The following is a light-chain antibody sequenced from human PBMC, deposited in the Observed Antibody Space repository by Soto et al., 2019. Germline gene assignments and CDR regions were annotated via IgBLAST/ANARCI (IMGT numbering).Light chain of an antibody. CDR2: DVS. Sequence: QSVLTQPRSVSGSPGQSVTISCTGTSSDDGGYNYVSWYQQHPGKAPKLMIYDVSKRPSGVPDRFSGSKSGNTASLTISGLQAEDEADYYCCSYAGSYTLNFFGTGTKLTVL. CDR1: SSDDGGYNY. J-gene: IGLJ1*01. V-gene: IGLV2-11*01. CDR3: CSYAGSYTLNF.